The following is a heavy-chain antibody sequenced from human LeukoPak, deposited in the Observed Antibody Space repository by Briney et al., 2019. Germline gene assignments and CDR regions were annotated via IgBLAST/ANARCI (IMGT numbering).Heavy chain of an antibody. D-gene: IGHD3-22*01. V-gene: IGHV3-30*02. Sequence: TGGSLRLSCAASGITFSRYGMHWVRQAPGKGLEWVTFIRYDGSIKYYADSVKGRFTMSRDNSKNTLYLQMNSLRAEDTAVYYCARDRGYYDSIDYGYFDPWGQGTLVTVSS. CDR2: IRYDGSIK. CDR1: GITFSRYG. J-gene: IGHJ5*02. CDR3: ARDRGYYDSIDYGYFDP.